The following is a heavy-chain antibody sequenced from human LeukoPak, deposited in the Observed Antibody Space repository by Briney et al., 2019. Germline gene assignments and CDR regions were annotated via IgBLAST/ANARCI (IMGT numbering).Heavy chain of an antibody. D-gene: IGHD3-22*01. CDR3: ARERLGYYDRSGLDY. CDR1: GGSFSGYY. Sequence: PSETLSLTCAVYGGSFSGYYWSWIRQPPGKGLEWIGEINHSGSTNYNPSLKSRVTISVDTPKNQFSLKLSSVTAADTAVYYCARERLGYYDRSGLDYWGQGTLVTASS. V-gene: IGHV4-34*01. J-gene: IGHJ4*02. CDR2: INHSGST.